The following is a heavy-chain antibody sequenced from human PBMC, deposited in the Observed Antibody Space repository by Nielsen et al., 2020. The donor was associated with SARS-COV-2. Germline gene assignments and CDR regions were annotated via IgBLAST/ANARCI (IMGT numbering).Heavy chain of an antibody. D-gene: IGHD1-26*01. V-gene: IGHV4-31*03. J-gene: IGHJ3*02. CDR3: ARVFNSVGAKWGAFDI. Sequence: SETLSLTCTVSGGSISSGGYYWSWIRQHPGKGLEWIGYIYYSGSTYYNPSLKSRVTISVDTSKNQFSLKLSSVAAADTAVYYCARVFNSVGAKWGAFDIWGQGTMVTVSS. CDR1: GGSISSGGYY. CDR2: IYYSGST.